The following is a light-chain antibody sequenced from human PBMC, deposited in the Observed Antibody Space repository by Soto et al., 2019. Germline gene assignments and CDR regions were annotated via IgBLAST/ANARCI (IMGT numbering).Light chain of an antibody. CDR3: QQFSSYPLT. J-gene: IGKJ4*01. Sequence: GVSQSPCTLSLSPGERATLSCRASQTVRNNYLAWYQQKPGQAPRLLIYDASSRATGIPDRFSGGGSGTDFTLTISRLEPEDFAVYYCQQFSSYPLTFAGGTKVDIK. V-gene: IGKV3-20*01. CDR1: QTVRNNY. CDR2: DAS.